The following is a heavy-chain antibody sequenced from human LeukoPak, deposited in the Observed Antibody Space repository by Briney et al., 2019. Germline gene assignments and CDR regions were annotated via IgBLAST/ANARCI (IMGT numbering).Heavy chain of an antibody. CDR3: AINYDILTGYLTGGFAFDI. D-gene: IGHD3-9*01. Sequence: PSETLSLTCTVSGGSVSSGSYYWGWIRQPPGKGLEWIGYIYYSGSTNYNPSLKSRVTISVDTSKNQFSLKLSSVTAADTAVYYCAINYDILTGYLTGGFAFDIWGQGTMVTVSS. CDR1: GGSVSSGSYY. CDR2: IYYSGST. V-gene: IGHV4-61*01. J-gene: IGHJ3*02.